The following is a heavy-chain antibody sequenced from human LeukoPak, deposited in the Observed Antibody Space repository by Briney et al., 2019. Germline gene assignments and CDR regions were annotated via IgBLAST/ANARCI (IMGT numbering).Heavy chain of an antibody. V-gene: IGHV1-2*02. CDR3: AREKAAADPYHFDY. Sequence: GASVKVSCKASGYTFTGYYMHWVRQAPGQGLQWMGWINPNSGGTNYAQKFQDRVTMTRATSTSTAYMELSRLRSDDTAVYYCAREKAAADPYHFDYWGQGTLVTVSS. CDR1: GYTFTGYY. J-gene: IGHJ4*02. CDR2: INPNSGGT. D-gene: IGHD6-13*01.